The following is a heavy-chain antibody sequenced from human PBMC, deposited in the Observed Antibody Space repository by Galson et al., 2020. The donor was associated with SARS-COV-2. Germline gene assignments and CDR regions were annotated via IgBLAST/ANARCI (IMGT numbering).Heavy chain of an antibody. Sequence: SETLSLTCTVSGGSISSSSYYWGWIRQPPGKGLEWIGSIYYSGSTYYNPSLKSRVTISVDTSKNQFSLKLSSVTAADTAVYYCARLPYYYDRSYAFDIWGQGTMVTVSS. CDR2: IYYSGST. V-gene: IGHV4-39*01. D-gene: IGHD3-22*01. CDR3: ARLPYYYDRSYAFDI. J-gene: IGHJ3*02. CDR1: GGSISSSSYY.